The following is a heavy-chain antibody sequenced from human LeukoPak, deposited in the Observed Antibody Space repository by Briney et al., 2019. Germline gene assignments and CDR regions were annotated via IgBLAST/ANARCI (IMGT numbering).Heavy chain of an antibody. V-gene: IGHV1-18*01. J-gene: IGHJ6*03. CDR3: AFNYYYMDV. Sequence: ASVKVSCKASGYSFTSYGIRWVRQAPGQGLEWMGWISVFNGNTKYAQKFQGRVTMTTDTSTSTVYMELRSLRSDDTVVYYCAFNYYYMDVWGKGTTVTVSS. CDR2: ISVFNGNT. CDR1: GYSFTSYG.